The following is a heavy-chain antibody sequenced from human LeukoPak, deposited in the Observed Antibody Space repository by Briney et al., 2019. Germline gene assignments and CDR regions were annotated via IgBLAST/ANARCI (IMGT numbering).Heavy chain of an antibody. J-gene: IGHJ4*02. D-gene: IGHD6-19*01. CDR2: ISSSSSYI. CDR3: ARGRIYSSGFYYFDY. Sequence: AGGSLRLSCAASGFTFSSYSMNWVRQAPGKGLEWVSSISSSSSYIYYADSVKGRFTISRDNAKNSLYPQMNSLRAEDTAVYYCARGRIYSSGFYYFDYWGQGTLVTVSS. CDR1: GFTFSSYS. V-gene: IGHV3-21*01.